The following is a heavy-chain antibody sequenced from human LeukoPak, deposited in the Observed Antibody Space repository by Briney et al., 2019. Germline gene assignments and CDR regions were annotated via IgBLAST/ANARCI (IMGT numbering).Heavy chain of an antibody. Sequence: SETLSLTCTVSGGSISSSSYYWGWIRQPPGKGLEWIGSIYYSGSTYYNPSLKSRVTISVDTSKNQFSLKLSPVTAADTAVYYCARNEPRVLLWFGELLSWGQGTLVTVSS. D-gene: IGHD3-10*01. CDR3: ARNEPRVLLWFGELLS. CDR2: IYYSGST. J-gene: IGHJ4*02. CDR1: GGSISSSSYY. V-gene: IGHV4-39*07.